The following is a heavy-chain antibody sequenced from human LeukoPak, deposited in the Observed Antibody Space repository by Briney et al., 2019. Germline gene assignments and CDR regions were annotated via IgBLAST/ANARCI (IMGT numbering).Heavy chain of an antibody. CDR1: GFTFSSYG. V-gene: IGHV3-30*18. CDR2: ISYDGSNK. D-gene: IGHD2-21*02. Sequence: GGSLRLSCAASGFTFSSYGMHWVRQAPGKGLEWVAVISYDGSNKYCAGSVKGRFTISRDNSKNTLYLQMNSLRAEDTAVYYCAKAYCGGDCYSAYFDSWGQGTLVTVSS. CDR3: AKAYCGGDCYSAYFDS. J-gene: IGHJ4*02.